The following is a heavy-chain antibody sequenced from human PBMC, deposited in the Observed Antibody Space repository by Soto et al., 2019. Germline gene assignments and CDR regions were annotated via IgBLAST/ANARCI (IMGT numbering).Heavy chain of an antibody. CDR2: IIGSGTST. V-gene: IGHV3-23*01. Sequence: GGSLRLSCAASGFTFSSYSMNWVRQAPGKGLEWVSDIIGSGTSTYYADSVKGRFTISRDNSKSTLYLQMNSLRAEDTALYYCAKGRSYYYYYGVDVWGQGTTVTVSS. CDR1: GFTFSSYS. CDR3: AKGRSYYYYYGVDV. J-gene: IGHJ6*02.